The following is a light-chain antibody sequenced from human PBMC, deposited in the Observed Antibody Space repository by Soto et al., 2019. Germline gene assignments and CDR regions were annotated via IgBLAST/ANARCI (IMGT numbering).Light chain of an antibody. CDR3: QQYYSPPYT. CDR2: WAS. V-gene: IGKV4-1*01. CDR1: QSVLYSSNNKNY. Sequence: IVMTQFPDSLAVSLGERATLNCNSSQSVLYSSNNKNYLAWFQKKPGQPPKLLISWASARESGVSDRFTGSGSGTDFTLTISSLQAEDVAVYYCQQYYSPPYTFGQGTNLEIK. J-gene: IGKJ2*01.